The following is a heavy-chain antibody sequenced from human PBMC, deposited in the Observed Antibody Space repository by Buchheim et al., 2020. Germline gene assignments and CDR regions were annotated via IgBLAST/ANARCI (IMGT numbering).Heavy chain of an antibody. CDR1: GFTFSSYG. J-gene: IGHJ4*02. V-gene: IGHV3-30*18. D-gene: IGHD3-22*01. Sequence: QVQLVESGGGVVQPGRSLRLSCAASGFTFSSYGMHWVRQAPGKGLEWVAVISYDGSNKYYADSVKGRFTISRDNSKNTPYLQMNSLGAEDTAVYYCAKDRYYYDSSGFDYWGQGTL. CDR3: AKDRYYYDSSGFDY. CDR2: ISYDGSNK.